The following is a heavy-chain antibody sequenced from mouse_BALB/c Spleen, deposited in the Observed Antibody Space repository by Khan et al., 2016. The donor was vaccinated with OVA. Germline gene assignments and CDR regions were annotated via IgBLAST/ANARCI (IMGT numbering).Heavy chain of an antibody. D-gene: IGHD1-1*01. V-gene: IGHV1-7*01. Sequence: QVQLKQSGAELAKPGASVKMSCKASGYTFTSYWMHWVKQRPGQGLEWIGYINPSTGYSEFNQKFKDKATLTADKYSSTAYMQLSSLTSDDSAVYYCANHGSTSAWFAYWCQGTLVTVSA. CDR3: ANHGSTSAWFAY. CDR1: GYTFTSYW. CDR2: INPSTGYS. J-gene: IGHJ3*01.